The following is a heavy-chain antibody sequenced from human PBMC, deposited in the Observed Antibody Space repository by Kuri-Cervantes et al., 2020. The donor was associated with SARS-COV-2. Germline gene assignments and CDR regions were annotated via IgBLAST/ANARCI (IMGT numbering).Heavy chain of an antibody. CDR1: VYTFTSYY. D-gene: IGHD6-6*01. J-gene: IGHJ4*02. V-gene: IGHV1-46*01. CDR3: ARDASAPRYFDY. Sequence: ASVNVSFKASVYTFTSYYMHWVRQAPGHGLEWTGIINPSGGSTSYAQKFQGRVTMTRDTSTSTVYMELSSLSSADTAVYYCARDASAPRYFDYWGQGTLVTVSS. CDR2: INPSGGST.